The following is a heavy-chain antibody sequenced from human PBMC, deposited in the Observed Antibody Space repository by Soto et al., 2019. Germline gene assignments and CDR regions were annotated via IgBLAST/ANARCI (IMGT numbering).Heavy chain of an antibody. V-gene: IGHV1-18*01. Sequence: ASVKVSCKASGYTFTSYGISWVRQAPGQGLEWMGWISAYNGNTNYAQKLQGRVTMTTDTSTSTAYMELRSLRSDDTAVYYCARDSSGYDWRPYYYCGMDVWGQGTTVTVSS. J-gene: IGHJ6*02. CDR2: ISAYNGNT. CDR1: GYTFTSYG. CDR3: ARDSSGYDWRPYYYCGMDV. D-gene: IGHD5-12*01.